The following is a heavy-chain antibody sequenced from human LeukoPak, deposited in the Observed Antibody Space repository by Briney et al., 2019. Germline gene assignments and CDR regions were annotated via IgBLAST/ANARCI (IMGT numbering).Heavy chain of an antibody. Sequence: SETLSLTCTVSGDSIASNSYYWGWIRQPPGKGLEWIGLINFSGATYYNPSLKSRSSISVDTPKNQFTLKLTSMTVADTAVYYCARGEQQLALDYWGQGTLVTVSS. CDR3: ARGEQQLALDY. V-gene: IGHV4-39*06. CDR2: INFSGAT. CDR1: GDSIASNSYY. D-gene: IGHD6-13*01. J-gene: IGHJ4*02.